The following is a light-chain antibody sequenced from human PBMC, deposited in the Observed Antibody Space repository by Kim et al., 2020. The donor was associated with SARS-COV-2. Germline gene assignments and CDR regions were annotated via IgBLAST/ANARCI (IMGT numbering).Light chain of an antibody. V-gene: IGKV1-5*03. J-gene: IGKJ4*01. CDR3: QQYTSYPLT. Sequence: ATLEDRVTITCRASQSIDSWVAWYQQKPGKAPTLLIYKASSLESGVPSRFSGSGSGTEFTLTISSLQPDDFATYYCQQYTSYPLTFGEGTKVDIK. CDR2: KAS. CDR1: QSIDSW.